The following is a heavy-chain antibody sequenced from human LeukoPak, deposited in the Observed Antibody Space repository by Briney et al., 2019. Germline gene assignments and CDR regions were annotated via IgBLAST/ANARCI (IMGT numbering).Heavy chain of an antibody. J-gene: IGHJ4*02. CDR3: ARAASPVATINY. D-gene: IGHD5-12*01. CDR1: GYTFTSYD. Sequence: ASVKVSCKASGYTFTSYDINWVRQATGQGLEWMGWMNPNSGNTGYAQKFQGRVTMTRNTSISTAYMELSSQRSEDTAVYYCARAASPVATINYWGQGTLVTVSS. V-gene: IGHV1-8*01. CDR2: MNPNSGNT.